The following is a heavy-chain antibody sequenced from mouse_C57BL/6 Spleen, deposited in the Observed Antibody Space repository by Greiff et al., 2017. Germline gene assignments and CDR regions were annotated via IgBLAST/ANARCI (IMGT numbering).Heavy chain of an antibody. CDR1: GFTFSSYT. CDR2: ISGGGGNT. J-gene: IGHJ2*01. D-gene: IGHD2-10*02. V-gene: IGHV5-9*01. Sequence: EVNLVESGGGLVKPGGSLKLSCAASGFTFSSYTMSWVRQTPEKRLEWVATISGGGGNTYYPDSVKGRFTISRDNAKNTLYLQMSSLRSEDTALYYCARRGEYGNYEGTYLDYWGQGTTLTVSS. CDR3: ARRGEYGNYEGTYLDY.